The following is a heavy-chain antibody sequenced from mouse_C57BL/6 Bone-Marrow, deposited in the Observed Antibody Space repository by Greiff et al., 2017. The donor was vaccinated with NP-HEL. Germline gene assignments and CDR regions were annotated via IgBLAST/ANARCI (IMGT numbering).Heavy chain of an antibody. J-gene: IGHJ3*01. CDR2: IYPGSGNT. V-gene: IGHV1-66*01. CDR1: GYSFTSYY. Sequence: QVQLQQSGPELVKPGASVKISCKASGYSFTSYYIHWVKQRPGQGLEWIGWIYPGSGNTKYIEKFKGKATLTADTSSSTAYMQLSSLTSEDSAVYYCARRNWDGGFAYWGQGTLVTVSA. D-gene: IGHD4-1*01. CDR3: ARRNWDGGFAY.